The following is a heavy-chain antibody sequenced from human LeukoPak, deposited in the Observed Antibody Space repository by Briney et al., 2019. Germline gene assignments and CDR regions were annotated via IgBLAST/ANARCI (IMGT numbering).Heavy chain of an antibody. CDR2: ISGSGGGT. CDR1: GITLSNYG. V-gene: IGHV3-23*01. D-gene: IGHD3-22*01. Sequence: GGSLRLSCAVSGITLSNYGMSWVRQAPGKGLEWVAGISGSGGGTNYADAVRGRFTISRDNRKNTLHLQMNSLRAEDTAVYFCAKRGVVIRVILVGFHKEAYYFDSWGQGALVIVSS. CDR3: AKRGVVIRVILVGFHKEAYYFDS. J-gene: IGHJ4*02.